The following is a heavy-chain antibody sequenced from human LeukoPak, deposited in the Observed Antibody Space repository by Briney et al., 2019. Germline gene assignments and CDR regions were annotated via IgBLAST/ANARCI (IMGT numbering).Heavy chain of an antibody. J-gene: IGHJ4*02. CDR3: ARAGSEYYYDSKLGC. CDR1: GFTFSSYA. D-gene: IGHD3-22*01. V-gene: IGHV3-30*04. Sequence: GGSLRLSCAASGFTFSSYAMHWVRQAPGKGLEWVAVISYDGSNKYYADSVKGRFTISRDNSKNTLYLQMNSLRAEDTAVYYCARAGSEYYYDSKLGCWGQGTLVTVSS. CDR2: ISYDGSNK.